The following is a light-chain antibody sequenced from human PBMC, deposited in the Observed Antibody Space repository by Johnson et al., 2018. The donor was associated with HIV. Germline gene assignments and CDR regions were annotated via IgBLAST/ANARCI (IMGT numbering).Light chain of an antibody. V-gene: IGLV1-51*02. J-gene: IGLJ1*01. CDR2: ENT. CDR3: GTWDSSLSAWFYF. CDR1: SSNIGNNY. Sequence: QSVLTQPPSVSAAPGQKVTISCSGSSSNIGNNYVSWYQQLPGTAPKLLIYENTKRPSGIPDRFSGSKSGTSATLGITGLQTGDEADYYCGTWDSSLSAWFYFFGTVTKVTVL.